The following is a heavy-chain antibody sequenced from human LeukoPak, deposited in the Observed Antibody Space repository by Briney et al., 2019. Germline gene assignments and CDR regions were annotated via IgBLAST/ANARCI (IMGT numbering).Heavy chain of an antibody. CDR2: IHIYRGNT. J-gene: IGHJ5*02. V-gene: IGHV1-18*01. D-gene: IGHD6-13*01. Sequence: ASVKVSCTASGYTFTSYGISWVRQAPGQGLEWMGWIHIYRGNTNYAQKFQGRVTMTTDTSTSTVYMEVRGLRSDDTAMYYCARDVGITVADSFDPWGQGTLVTVSS. CDR3: ARDVGITVADSFDP. CDR1: GYTFTSYG.